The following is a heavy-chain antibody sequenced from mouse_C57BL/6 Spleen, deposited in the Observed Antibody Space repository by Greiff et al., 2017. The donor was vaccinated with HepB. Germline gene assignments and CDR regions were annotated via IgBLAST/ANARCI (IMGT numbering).Heavy chain of an antibody. CDR2: IYPSDSET. Sequence: VQLQQPGAELVRPGSSVKLSCKASGYTFTSYWMDWVKQRPGQGLEWIGNIYPSDSETHYNQKFKDKATLTVDKSSSTAYMQLSSLTSEDSAVYYCARGAQARGYAMDYWGQGTSVTVSS. CDR1: GYTFTSYW. CDR3: ARGAQARGYAMDY. J-gene: IGHJ4*01. V-gene: IGHV1-61*01. D-gene: IGHD3-2*02.